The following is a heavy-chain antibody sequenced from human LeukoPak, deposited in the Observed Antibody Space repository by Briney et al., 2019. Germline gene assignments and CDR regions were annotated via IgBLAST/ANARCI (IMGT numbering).Heavy chain of an antibody. J-gene: IGHJ4*02. CDR2: IRFDGTRT. V-gene: IGHV3-30*02. Sequence: QSGGSLRLSCAASGFTFSTYGMHWVRQAPGKGLEWVAYIRFDGTRTSYADSVKGRFTISRDNPKNTLYLQMNSLTTEDSALYYCAKDSSNTWSHFDYWGQGALVTVSS. CDR3: AKDSSNTWSHFDY. D-gene: IGHD2-2*01. CDR1: GFTFSTYG.